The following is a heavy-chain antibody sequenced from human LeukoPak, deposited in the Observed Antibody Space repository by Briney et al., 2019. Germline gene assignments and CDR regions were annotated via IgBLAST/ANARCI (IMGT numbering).Heavy chain of an antibody. J-gene: IGHJ1*01. CDR3: ARDREAAGTGYFQH. V-gene: IGHV3-30-3*01. CDR2: TSYDGSNK. D-gene: IGHD6-13*01. Sequence: GRSLRLSCAASGFTFSSYAMHWVRQAPGKGLEWVAVTSYDGSNKYYADSVKGRFTISRDNSKNTLYLQMNSLRAEDTAVYYCARDREAAGTGYFQHWGQGTLVTVSS. CDR1: GFTFSSYA.